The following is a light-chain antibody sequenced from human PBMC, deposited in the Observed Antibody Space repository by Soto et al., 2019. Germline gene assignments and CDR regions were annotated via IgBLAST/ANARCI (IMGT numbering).Light chain of an antibody. CDR1: QSITTW. V-gene: IGKV1-5*01. CDR3: QQYNSYWT. CDR2: DVS. J-gene: IGKJ1*01. Sequence: IQMTQSPSTLSASVGDRVTITCRASQSITTWLAWYQQKPGKAPKLLIYDVSTLKSGVPPRFSGSGSGTEFTLTITSLQPDDSATYYCQQYNSYWTFGQGTKVDIK.